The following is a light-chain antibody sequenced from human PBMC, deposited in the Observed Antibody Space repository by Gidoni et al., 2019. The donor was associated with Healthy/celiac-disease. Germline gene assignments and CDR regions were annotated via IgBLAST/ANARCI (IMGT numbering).Light chain of an antibody. J-gene: IGKJ1*01. Sequence: DIQITQSPSTLSASVGDRVTITCRASQSISSWLAWYQQKPGKDPKLLIYKASSLESGVPSRFSGRGSGTEFTLTISSLQSDDFATYYCQQYNSYSWTFGQGTKVEIK. CDR1: QSISSW. CDR2: KAS. V-gene: IGKV1-5*03. CDR3: QQYNSYSWT.